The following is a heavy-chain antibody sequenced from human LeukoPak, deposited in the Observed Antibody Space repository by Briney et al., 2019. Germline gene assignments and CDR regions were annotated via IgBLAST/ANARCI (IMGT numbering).Heavy chain of an antibody. V-gene: IGHV4-59*01. CDR3: ARVHPEEYFDY. D-gene: IGHD1-14*01. CDR2: IYYSGST. CDR1: GGSISSYY. Sequence: SETLSLTCTVSGGSISSYYWSWIRQPPGKGLEWIGYIYYSGSTNYNPSLKIRVTISVDTSKNQFSLKLSSVTAADTAVYCCARVHPEEYFDYWGQGTLVTVSS. J-gene: IGHJ4*02.